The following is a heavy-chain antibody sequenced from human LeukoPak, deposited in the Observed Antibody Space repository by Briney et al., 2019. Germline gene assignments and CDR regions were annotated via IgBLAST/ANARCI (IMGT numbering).Heavy chain of an antibody. CDR3: ARDIAEQWLVRKYYFDY. CDR2: ISAYNGNT. V-gene: IGHV1-18*01. Sequence: GASVKVSCKASGYTFTSYGISWVRQAPGQGLEWMGWISAYNGNTNYSQKLQGRVTMTTDTSTSTAYMEQRSLRSDDTAVYYCARDIAEQWLVRKYYFDYWGQGTLVTVS. CDR1: GYTFTSYG. J-gene: IGHJ4*02. D-gene: IGHD6-19*01.